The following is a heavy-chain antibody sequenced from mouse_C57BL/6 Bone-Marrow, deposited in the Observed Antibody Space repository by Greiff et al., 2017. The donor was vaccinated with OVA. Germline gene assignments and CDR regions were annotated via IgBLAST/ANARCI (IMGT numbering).Heavy chain of an antibody. CDR2: IYPGDGDT. J-gene: IGHJ2*01. CDR3: GRGRLRRD. CDR1: GYAFSSSW. Sequence: QVQLQQSGPELVKPGASVKISCKASGYAFSSSWMNWVKQRPGKGLEWIGRIYPGDGDTNYNGKFKGKATLTADKSSSTAYMQRSSLTAEDSAVYSCGRGRLRRDWGKGTTLTVSS. D-gene: IGHD2-4*01. V-gene: IGHV1-82*01.